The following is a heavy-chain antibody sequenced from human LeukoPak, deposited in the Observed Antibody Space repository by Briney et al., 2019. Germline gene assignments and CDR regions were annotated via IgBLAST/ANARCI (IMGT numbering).Heavy chain of an antibody. CDR2: INPNSGGT. V-gene: IGHV1-2*02. CDR1: GYIFTAYY. D-gene: IGHD2-2*01. CDR3: AREFAYASRRDY. Sequence: GASVKVSCRASGYIFTAYYMHWVRQAPGQGLEWMGWINPNSGGTNYAQNFQGRVTMTRDTSISTAYMELGRLRSDDTAVYYCAREFAYASRRDYWGQGTLVTVSS. J-gene: IGHJ4*02.